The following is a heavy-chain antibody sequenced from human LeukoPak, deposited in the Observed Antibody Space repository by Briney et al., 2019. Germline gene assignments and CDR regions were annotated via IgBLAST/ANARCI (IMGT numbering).Heavy chain of an antibody. D-gene: IGHD1-26*01. CDR2: IYSDGTT. V-gene: IGHV3-53*01. Sequence: GGSLRLSCAASGFTISDKYMSWARQAPGKGLEWVSVIYSDGTTYYADSVKDRFTISRDNSKNMVYRQMNSLRAEDTAIYYCTRSLRGRYYHLANWGQGTLLTVSS. J-gene: IGHJ4*02. CDR3: TRSLRGRYYHLAN. CDR1: GFTISDKY.